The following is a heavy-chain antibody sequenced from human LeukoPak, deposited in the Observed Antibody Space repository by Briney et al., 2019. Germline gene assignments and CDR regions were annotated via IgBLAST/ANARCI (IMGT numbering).Heavy chain of an antibody. J-gene: IGHJ3*02. CDR3: ARIRDGYNDAYDI. V-gene: IGHV1-46*01. Sequence: ASVKVSCKASGYTFSSYYIHLVRQAPGQGFEWMAIINPSDGSTTNSQKFQGRVTMTRDTSTSTVYMELSGLRSEDTALYYCARIRDGYNDAYDIWGQGTMVTVSS. CDR1: GYTFSSYY. CDR2: INPSDGST. D-gene: IGHD5-24*01.